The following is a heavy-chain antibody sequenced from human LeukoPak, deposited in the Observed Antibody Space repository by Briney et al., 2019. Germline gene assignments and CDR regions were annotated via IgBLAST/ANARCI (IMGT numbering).Heavy chain of an antibody. Sequence: SETLSLTCAVYGGSFSGYYWSWIRQPPGKGLEWIGEINHSGSTNYNPSLTSRVTMSVDTSKNQFSLKLSSVTAADTAVYYCAREIVYFDKSYFDYWGQGSLVTVSS. D-gene: IGHD3-22*01. CDR2: INHSGST. CDR3: AREIVYFDKSYFDY. J-gene: IGHJ4*02. CDR1: GGSFSGYY. V-gene: IGHV4-34*01.